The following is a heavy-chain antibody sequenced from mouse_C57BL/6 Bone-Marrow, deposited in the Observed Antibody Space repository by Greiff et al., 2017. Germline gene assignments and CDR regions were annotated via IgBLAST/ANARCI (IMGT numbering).Heavy chain of an antibody. V-gene: IGHV5-6*01. J-gene: IGHJ1*03. CDR3: ARPSYSHWYFDV. D-gene: IGHD2-10*01. Sequence: EVMLVESGGDLVKPGGSLKLSCAASGFTFSSYGMSWVRQTPDKRLEWVATISRGGSYTYYPDSVKGRFTISRDTSKNTLYLQMSSLKSEDTAMDDCARPSYSHWYFDVWGTGTTVTVSS. CDR2: ISRGGSYT. CDR1: GFTFSSYG.